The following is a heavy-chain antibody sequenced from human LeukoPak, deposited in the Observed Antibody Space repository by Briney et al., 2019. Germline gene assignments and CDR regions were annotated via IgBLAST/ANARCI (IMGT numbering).Heavy chain of an antibody. CDR1: GGSISSNTYY. Sequence: PSETLSLTCTVSGGSISSNTYYWGWIRQPPGKGLEWIGSIYYSGSTYYNPSLKSRVTISVDTSKNQFSLKVSSVTAADTAVYYCARGNSGNYYIYYYYYMDVWGKGTTVTISS. J-gene: IGHJ6*03. CDR2: IYYSGST. V-gene: IGHV4-39*07. CDR3: ARGNSGNYYIYYYYYMDV. D-gene: IGHD3-10*01.